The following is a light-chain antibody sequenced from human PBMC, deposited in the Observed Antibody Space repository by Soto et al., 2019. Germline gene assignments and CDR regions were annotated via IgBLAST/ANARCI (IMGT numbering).Light chain of an antibody. CDR2: DAS. CDR1: QGISSA. Sequence: AIPLTQSPSSLSASVGDRVTITCRASQGISSALAWYQQKPEKPPKLLIYDASNLESGVPSPFSGRCSGTEFSPTISSPQPEDFAYYHCQQFHSRALKCGGGTKVVIK. V-gene: IGKV1-13*02. CDR3: QQFHSRALK. J-gene: IGKJ4*02.